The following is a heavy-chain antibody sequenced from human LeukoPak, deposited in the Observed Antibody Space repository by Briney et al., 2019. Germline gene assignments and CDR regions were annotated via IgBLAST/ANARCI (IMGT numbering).Heavy chain of an antibody. D-gene: IGHD3-10*02. CDR2: ISSDTTYT. CDR3: ARDQSITTFGAFDI. J-gene: IGHJ3*02. CDR1: GFTFSDNY. Sequence: GGSLRLSCAASGFTFSDNYMNWIRQAPGKGLEWVSYISSDTTYTDYADSVKGRFTISRDSAKKLLYLQMNSLRAEDTAIYYCARDQSITTFGAFDIWGQGTMVTVSS. V-gene: IGHV3-11*06.